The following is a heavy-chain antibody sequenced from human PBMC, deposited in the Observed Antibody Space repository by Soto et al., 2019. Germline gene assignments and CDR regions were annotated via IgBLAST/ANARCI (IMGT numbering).Heavy chain of an antibody. CDR2: INGYNGNT. CDR3: ARLGDVPYYYYGMDV. J-gene: IGHJ6*02. CDR1: GYTFSRSG. Sequence: QVQLVQSGAEVKKPGASVKVSCKASGYTFSRSGISWVRQAPGQGLEWMGWINGYNGNTNYTQKMKGRITITTDTPTSTAYIELRSLRSDDTGVYYCARLGDVPYYYYGMDVWGQGTTVIVSS. V-gene: IGHV1-18*01. D-gene: IGHD3-16*01.